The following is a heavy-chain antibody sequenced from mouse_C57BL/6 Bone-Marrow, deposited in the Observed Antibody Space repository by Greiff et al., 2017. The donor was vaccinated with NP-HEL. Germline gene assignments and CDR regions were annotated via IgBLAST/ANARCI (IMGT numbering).Heavy chain of an antibody. D-gene: IGHD1-1*01. CDR2: IYPGSGST. CDR1: GYTFTSYW. CDR3: AREGVYYGSSPWYFDV. V-gene: IGHV1-55*01. J-gene: IGHJ1*03. Sequence: QVQLQQPGAELVKPGASVKMSCKASGYTFTSYWITWVKQRPGQGLEWIGDIYPGSGSTNYNEKFKSKATLTVDTSSSTAYMQLSSLTSEDSAVYYCAREGVYYGSSPWYFDVWGTGTTVTVSS.